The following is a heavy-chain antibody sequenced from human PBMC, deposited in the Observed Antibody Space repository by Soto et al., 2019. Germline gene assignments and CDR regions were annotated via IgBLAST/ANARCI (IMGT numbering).Heavy chain of an antibody. J-gene: IGHJ6*02. CDR2: ISGDGGSI. D-gene: IGHD2-2*01. Sequence: GSLRLSCATSGLTFSAYAMNWVRQAPGKRPEWASGISGDGGSIYYADSAKGRFTISRDNSKNTLSLQMNSLRADDTAVYYCAKVPAGHWYYYGMDVWGQGTTVTVSS. V-gene: IGHV3-23*01. CDR1: GLTFSAYA. CDR3: AKVPAGHWYYYGMDV.